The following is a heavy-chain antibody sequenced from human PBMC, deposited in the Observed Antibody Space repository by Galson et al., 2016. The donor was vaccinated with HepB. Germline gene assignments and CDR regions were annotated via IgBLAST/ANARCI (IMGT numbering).Heavy chain of an antibody. CDR1: GGTFSSYA. V-gene: IGHV1-69*13. CDR2: IIPIFGTA. J-gene: IGHJ6*02. CDR3: ARFVLVVAATSYHANYYYGMDV. Sequence: SVKVSCKASGGTFSSYAISWVRQAPGQGLEWMGGIIPIFGTANYAQKFQGRVTITADESTSTAYMELSSLRSEDTAVYYCARFVLVVAATSYHANYYYGMDVWGQGTTVTVSS. D-gene: IGHD2-15*01.